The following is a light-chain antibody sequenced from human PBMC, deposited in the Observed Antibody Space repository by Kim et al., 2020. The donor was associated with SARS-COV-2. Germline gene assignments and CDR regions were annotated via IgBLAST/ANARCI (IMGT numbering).Light chain of an antibody. CDR1: ISDVGAYND. J-gene: IGLJ2*01. CDR2: DVS. CDR3: TSYTGSTELL. V-gene: IGLV2-8*01. Sequence: QSFTSACTGTISDVGAYNDVSWYQRYPGKAPRLTIYDVSRRPSGVPDRFSGSKSGNTASLTVSGLQAGDEADYYCTSYTGSTELLFGGGTQLTVL.